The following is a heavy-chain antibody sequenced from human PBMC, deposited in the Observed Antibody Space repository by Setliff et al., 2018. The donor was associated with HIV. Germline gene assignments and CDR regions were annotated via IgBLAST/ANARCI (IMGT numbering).Heavy chain of an antibody. Sequence: SETLSLTCAVSGYSISSGYYWGWIRQPPGKGLEWIGSIYHSRSTYYNPSLKSRVTISVDTSKNQFSLKLSSVTAADTAVYYCARDPGGIVATIPDYWGQGTLVTV. V-gene: IGHV4-38-2*02. CDR2: IYHSRST. J-gene: IGHJ4*02. D-gene: IGHD5-12*01. CDR3: ARDPGGIVATIPDY. CDR1: GYSISSGYY.